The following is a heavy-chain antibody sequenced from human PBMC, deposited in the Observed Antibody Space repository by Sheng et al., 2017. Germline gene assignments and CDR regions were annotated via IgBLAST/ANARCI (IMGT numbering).Heavy chain of an antibody. Sequence: PGGSLRLSCAASGFTFSSHGMNWVRQAPGKGLEWISYITGSGSTMYYADSVKGRFTISRDNPKKSLYLQMNSLRAEDTALYYCAREATPAPGMIDWYFDLWGPWHPGHCLL. J-gene: IGHJ2*01. CDR2: ITGSGSTM. V-gene: IGHV3-48*03. CDR1: GFTFSSHG. CDR3: AREATPAPGMIDWYFDL. D-gene: IGHD6-13*01.